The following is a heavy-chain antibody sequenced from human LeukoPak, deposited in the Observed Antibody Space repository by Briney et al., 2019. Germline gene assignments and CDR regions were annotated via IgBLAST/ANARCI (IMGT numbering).Heavy chain of an antibody. CDR2: ISAKNGDT. V-gene: IGHV1-18*01. CDR3: ARSVVPAAIQGDY. D-gene: IGHD2-2*02. Sequence: ASVKVSCKASGYSFTDYGISWVRQAPGQGLEWMGFISAKNGDTNYVQKFQGRVTMTTDTPTNTAYMELRSLRSDDTAVYYCARSVVPAAIQGDYWGQGTLVTVSS. J-gene: IGHJ4*02. CDR1: GYSFTDYG.